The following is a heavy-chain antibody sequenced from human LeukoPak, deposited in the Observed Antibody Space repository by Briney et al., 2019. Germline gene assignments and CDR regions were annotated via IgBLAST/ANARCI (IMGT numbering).Heavy chain of an antibody. V-gene: IGHV3-23*01. CDR1: GFTLSSYA. Sequence: GGSLRLSCAASGFTLSSYAMSWVRQAPGKGLEWVSLISGNAGSTYYADSVKGRFTISRDNAKNSLYLQLSSLRAEDTAVYYCARDYDYGFDNWGQGTLVTVSS. CDR3: ARDYDYGFDN. J-gene: IGHJ4*02. D-gene: IGHD4-17*01. CDR2: ISGNAGST.